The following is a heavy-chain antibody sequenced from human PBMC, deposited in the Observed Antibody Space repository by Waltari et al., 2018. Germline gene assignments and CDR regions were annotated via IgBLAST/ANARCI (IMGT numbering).Heavy chain of an antibody. D-gene: IGHD3-22*01. Sequence: EVQLVESGGGLVQPGRSLRLSCAASGFTFDDYAMHWVRQAPGKGLEWVSGISWNSGSIGYADSVKGRFTISRDNAKNSLYLQMNSLRAEDMALYYCAKGEVDDSSGPLDYWGQGTLVTVSS. CDR3: AKGEVDDSSGPLDY. J-gene: IGHJ4*02. CDR2: ISWNSGSI. V-gene: IGHV3-9*03. CDR1: GFTFDDYA.